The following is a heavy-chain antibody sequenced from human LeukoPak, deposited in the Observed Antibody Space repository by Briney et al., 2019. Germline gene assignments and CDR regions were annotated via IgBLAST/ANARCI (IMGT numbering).Heavy chain of an antibody. CDR1: GGTFSSYS. CDR2: IIPIFGTA. Sequence: SVKVSCKPSGGTFSSYSISWVRQAPGQGLEWMGGIIPIFGTANYTQKFQGRVTITADKSTSTAYMELSSLRSEDTAVYYCAGNYNWFDPWGQGTLVPVSS. V-gene: IGHV1-69*06. J-gene: IGHJ5*02. CDR3: AGNYNWFDP.